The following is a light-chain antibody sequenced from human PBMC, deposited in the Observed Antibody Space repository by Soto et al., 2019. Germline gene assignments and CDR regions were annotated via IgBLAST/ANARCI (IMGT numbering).Light chain of an antibody. CDR1: QSSSSY. CDR3: QQYDNSPYT. V-gene: IGKV3-20*01. J-gene: IGKJ2*01. Sequence: EIVLTQSPGTRSLSPGERASLSCRASQSSSSYLAWYQQKPGQAPRLLIYGASTRATGIPDRFSGSGSGTDFTLTLSRLEPEDFAVYYCQQYDNSPYTFGQGTKLEIK. CDR2: GAS.